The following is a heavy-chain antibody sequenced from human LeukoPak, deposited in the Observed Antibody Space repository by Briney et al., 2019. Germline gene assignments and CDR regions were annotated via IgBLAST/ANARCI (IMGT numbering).Heavy chain of an antibody. CDR1: GFTFNSYT. D-gene: IGHD2-15*01. Sequence: GGSLRLSCAASGFTFNSYTMNWVRQAPGKGLEWVSFISTSSNYIYYADLVKGRLPFSRDNAKNDLYLQMNSLRAEDTAVYYCARAGPQYCSGDNCYSGVDCWGQGTLVTVSS. J-gene: IGHJ4*02. V-gene: IGHV3-21*01. CDR2: ISTSSNYI. CDR3: ARAGPQYCSGDNCYSGVDC.